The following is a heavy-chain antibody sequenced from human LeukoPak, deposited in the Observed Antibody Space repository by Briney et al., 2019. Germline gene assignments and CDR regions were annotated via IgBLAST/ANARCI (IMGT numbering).Heavy chain of an antibody. D-gene: IGHD6-6*01. CDR1: GYTFTSYG. Sequence: ASVKVSCKASGYTFTSYGISWVRQAPGQGLEWMGWISAYNGNTNYAQKLQGRVTMTTDTSTSTAYMELRSLRSDDAAVYYCARDVGPSSSVPFDYWGQGTLVTVSS. J-gene: IGHJ4*02. CDR2: ISAYNGNT. CDR3: ARDVGPSSSVPFDY. V-gene: IGHV1-18*01.